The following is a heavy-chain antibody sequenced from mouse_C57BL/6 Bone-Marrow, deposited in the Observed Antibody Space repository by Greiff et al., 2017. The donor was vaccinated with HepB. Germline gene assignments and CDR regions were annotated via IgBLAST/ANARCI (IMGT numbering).Heavy chain of an antibody. D-gene: IGHD1-1*01. Sequence: DVKLQESGPGLVKPSQSLSLTCSVTGYSITSGYYWNWIRQFPGNKLEWMGYISYDGSNNYNPSLKNRISITRETSKNQFFLKLNSVTTENTATYYCARGPLYYYAMDYWGQGTSVTVSS. CDR3: ARGPLYYYAMDY. CDR2: ISYDGSN. CDR1: GYSITSGYY. J-gene: IGHJ4*01. V-gene: IGHV3-6*01.